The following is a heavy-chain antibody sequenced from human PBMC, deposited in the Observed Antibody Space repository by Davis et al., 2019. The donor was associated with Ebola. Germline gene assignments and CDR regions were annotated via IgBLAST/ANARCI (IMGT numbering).Heavy chain of an antibody. V-gene: IGHV3-30*18. CDR3: AKDKVTTASFDY. Sequence: GESLKISCAASGFTFSSYGMHWVRQAPGKGLEWVAIISYDGSNKYYADSVKGRFTISRDNAKNSLYLQMNSLRAEDTALYYCAKDKVTTASFDYWGQGTLVTVSS. CDR2: ISYDGSNK. D-gene: IGHD4-17*01. J-gene: IGHJ4*02. CDR1: GFTFSSYG.